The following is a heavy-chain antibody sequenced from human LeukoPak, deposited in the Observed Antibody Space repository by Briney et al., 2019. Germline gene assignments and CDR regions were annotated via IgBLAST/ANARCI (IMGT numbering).Heavy chain of an antibody. J-gene: IGHJ4*02. CDR1: GFTFDDYA. CDR3: AKDSVGTVTLPDH. Sequence: GGSLRLSCAASGFTFDDYAMHWVRQAPGKGLEWVSGIRWNSGSIGYADSVKGRLTISRDNAKNSLYLQMNSLRAEDTAFYYCAKDSVGTVTLPDHWGQGTLVTVSS. V-gene: IGHV3-9*01. D-gene: IGHD4-17*01. CDR2: IRWNSGSI.